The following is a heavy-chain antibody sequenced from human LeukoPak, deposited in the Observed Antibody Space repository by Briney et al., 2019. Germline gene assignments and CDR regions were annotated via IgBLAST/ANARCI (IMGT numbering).Heavy chain of an antibody. CDR3: ARGKWLPRDIDF. J-gene: IGHJ4*02. V-gene: IGHV4-59*01. CDR1: GGSISSDY. CDR2: IYYSGST. Sequence: SETLSLTCTVSGGSISSDYWNWIRQPPGKGLEWIGYIYYSGSTNYNPSLKSRVTISVDTSKTQFSLKLTSMTAADTAVYFCARGKWLPRDIDFWGQGTLVTVSS. D-gene: IGHD6-19*01.